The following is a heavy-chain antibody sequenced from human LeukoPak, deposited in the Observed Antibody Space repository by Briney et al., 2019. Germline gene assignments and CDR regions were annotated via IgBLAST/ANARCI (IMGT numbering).Heavy chain of an antibody. CDR2: INPHSGGT. CDR3: ARDVGEYCSSTNCYASHY. J-gene: IGHJ4*02. V-gene: IGHV1-2*02. CDR1: GYTFTSYG. D-gene: IGHD2-2*01. Sequence: ASVKVSCKASGYTFTSYGISWVRQAPGQGLEWMGWINPHSGGTNYAQKFQGGVTMTRDTSITTAYMELSSLRSDDTAVYYCARDVGEYCSSTNCYASHYWGQGTLVTVSS.